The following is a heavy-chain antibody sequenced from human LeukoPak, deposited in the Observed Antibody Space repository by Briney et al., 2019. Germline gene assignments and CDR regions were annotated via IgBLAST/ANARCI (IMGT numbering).Heavy chain of an antibody. D-gene: IGHD3-10*01. Sequence: GGSLRLSCAASGFTFSSYSMNWVRQAPGKGLEWVSSISSSSSYIYYADSVKGRFTISRDNAKNSLYLQMNSLRAEDTAVYYCARVGCGSGSYGLWFDPWGQGTLVTVSS. CDR2: ISSSSSYI. CDR3: ARVGCGSGSYGLWFDP. J-gene: IGHJ5*02. CDR1: GFTFSSYS. V-gene: IGHV3-21*01.